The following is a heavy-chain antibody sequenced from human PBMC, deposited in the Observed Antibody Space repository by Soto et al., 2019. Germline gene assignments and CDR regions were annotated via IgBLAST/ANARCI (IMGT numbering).Heavy chain of an antibody. CDR2: IYPGDSDT. Sequence: PGESLKISCKGSGYSFTSYWIGWVRQMPGKGLEWMGIIYPGDSDTRYSPSFQGQVTISADKSNSTAYLQWSSLKASDTAMYYCARHGGDIVLVPAAMKAAAAGNYYYGMDVWGQGTTVTVSS. V-gene: IGHV5-51*01. J-gene: IGHJ6*02. D-gene: IGHD2-2*01. CDR1: GYSFTSYW. CDR3: ARHGGDIVLVPAAMKAAAAGNYYYGMDV.